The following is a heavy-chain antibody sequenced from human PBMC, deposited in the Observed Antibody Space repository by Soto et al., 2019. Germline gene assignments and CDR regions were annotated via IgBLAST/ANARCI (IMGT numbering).Heavy chain of an antibody. CDR3: ARKTDSGGSGGF. J-gene: IGHJ4*02. D-gene: IGHD2-15*01. Sequence: EVQLVESGGGLIQPGGSLRLSCAASEFRVSNNYMNWVRQAPGKGLEWVSLIYSHGGTSYADSMKGRFTISRDSSKNTLYLQMNSLRVEDTAVYYCARKTDSGGSGGFWGQGTLVTVSS. CDR2: IYSHGGT. V-gene: IGHV3-53*01. CDR1: EFRVSNNY.